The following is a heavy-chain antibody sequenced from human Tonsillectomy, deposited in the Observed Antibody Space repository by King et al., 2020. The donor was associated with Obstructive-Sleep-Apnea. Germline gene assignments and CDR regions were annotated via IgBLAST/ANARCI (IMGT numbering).Heavy chain of an antibody. Sequence: VQLVQSGGGVFQPGRSLRLSCSASRFTFETYAIHWVRQAPGKGLDWVGITSYDGTKKSYADSFKGRFTISRDKSKNTVYLQMNSLRLEDTAKYFCARSSYRDSWSPPDYWGQGTLVTVSS. J-gene: IGHJ4*02. CDR3: ARSSYRDSWSPPDY. D-gene: IGHD5-12*01. CDR2: TSYDGTKK. V-gene: IGHV3-30*04. CDR1: RFTFETYA.